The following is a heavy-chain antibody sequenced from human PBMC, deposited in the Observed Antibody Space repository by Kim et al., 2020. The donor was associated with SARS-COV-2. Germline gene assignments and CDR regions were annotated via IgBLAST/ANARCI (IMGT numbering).Heavy chain of an antibody. V-gene: IGHV3-48*03. D-gene: IGHD2-2*01. CDR3: ARSLYCSSTSCFYGMDV. Sequence: DSGKGRFTISRDNAKSSLSLQMNSLRAEDTAVYYCARSLYCSSTSCFYGMDVWGQGTTVTVSS. J-gene: IGHJ6*02.